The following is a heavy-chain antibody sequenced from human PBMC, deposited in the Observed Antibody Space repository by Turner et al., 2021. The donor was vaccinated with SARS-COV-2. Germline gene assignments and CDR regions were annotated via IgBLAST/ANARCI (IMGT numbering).Heavy chain of an antibody. CDR1: GFTFDDYA. J-gene: IGHJ5*02. Sequence: EVQLVESGGGLVQPGRSLRLSCAASGFTFDDYAMHWVRQAPGKGLEWVSSISWNSGSIGYADSVKGRFTISRDNAKNSLYLQMNSLRAEDTALYYCVRGLDSMGYNWFDPWGLGTLVTVSS. CDR2: ISWNSGSI. V-gene: IGHV3-9*01. CDR3: VRGLDSMGYNWFDP. D-gene: IGHD2-2*03.